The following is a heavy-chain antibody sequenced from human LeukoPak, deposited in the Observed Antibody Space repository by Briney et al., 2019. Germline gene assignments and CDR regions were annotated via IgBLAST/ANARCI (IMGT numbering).Heavy chain of an antibody. CDR1: GYTFTGYY. D-gene: IGHD2-8*01. Sequence: GASVTVSFKSSGYTFTGYYMHWVRHGPGQGLEWVGWINPNSGGTNYAQKFQGRVTMTRDKSISTAYMELSRLRSDDTAVYYCARDSSYCTNGVCYTQWFDPWGQGTLVTVSS. V-gene: IGHV1-2*02. CDR3: ARDSSYCTNGVCYTQWFDP. CDR2: INPNSGGT. J-gene: IGHJ5*02.